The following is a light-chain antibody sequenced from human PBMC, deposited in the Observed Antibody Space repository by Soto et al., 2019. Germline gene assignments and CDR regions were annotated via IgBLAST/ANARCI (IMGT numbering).Light chain of an antibody. V-gene: IGLV2-23*02. J-gene: IGLJ1*01. CDR2: EVS. Sequence: QSALTQPASVSGSPGQSITISCTGTSSDVGSYNLVSWYQQHPGKAPKLMIYEVSKRPSGVSNRFSGSKSGNTASLTISGLQADDEADYYCCSDAGSSTYVFGTGTKVTVL. CDR1: SSDVGSYNL. CDR3: CSDAGSSTYV.